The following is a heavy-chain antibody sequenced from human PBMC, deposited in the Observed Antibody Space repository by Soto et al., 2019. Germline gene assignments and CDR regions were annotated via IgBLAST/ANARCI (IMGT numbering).Heavy chain of an antibody. J-gene: IGHJ6*03. CDR2: MRGRRNNYDA. CDR3: TRSAGHFGGPPNGVVYYTYYMDV. CDR1: GFAFNDST. Sequence: EVQLVESGGDLVQPGGSLKLSCVASGFAFNDSTIHWVRQASGKGLEWLGGMRGRRNNYDAAYGASVKGRITMSRDDSQDTAYLQITSLRTEDTALYYCTRSAGHFGGPPNGVVYYTYYMDVWGKGATVTVSS. D-gene: IGHD3-3*01. V-gene: IGHV3-73*01.